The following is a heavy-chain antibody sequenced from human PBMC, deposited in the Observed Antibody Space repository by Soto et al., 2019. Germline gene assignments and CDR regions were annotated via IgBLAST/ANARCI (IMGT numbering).Heavy chain of an antibody. D-gene: IGHD3-3*01. V-gene: IGHV4-39*01. J-gene: IGHJ4*02. Sequence: PSETLSLTCSVSGDSITKSIHYWAWVRQPPGKGLEWIGSIYYSGSTFYSPSLKSRLAISIDTSKKQFSLNLSSVTAADTAVYYCARQLRFSTMEFDYWGQGTPVTVSS. CDR1: GDSITKSIHY. CDR3: ARQLRFSTMEFDY. CDR2: IYYSGST.